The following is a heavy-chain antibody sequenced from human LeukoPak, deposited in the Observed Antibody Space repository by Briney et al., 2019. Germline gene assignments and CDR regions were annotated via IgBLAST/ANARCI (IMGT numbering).Heavy chain of an antibody. D-gene: IGHD2-15*01. J-gene: IGHJ4*02. CDR2: IKQDGSEK. CDR1: GFTLSDFN. V-gene: IGHV3-7*01. Sequence: GGSLRLSCAASGFTLSDFNMSWVRQAPGKGLEWVANIKQDGSEKYYVDSVKGRFTISRDNAKSSLYLQMNSLRAEDTAVYYCARGVIVVVVAATLLDYWGQGTLVTVSS. CDR3: ARGVIVVVVAATLLDY.